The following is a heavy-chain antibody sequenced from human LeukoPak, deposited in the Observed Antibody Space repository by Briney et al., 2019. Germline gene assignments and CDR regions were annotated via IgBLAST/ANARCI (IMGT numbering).Heavy chain of an antibody. CDR1: GFTFSSYW. V-gene: IGHV3-74*01. Sequence: GGSLRLSCAASGFTFSSYWMHWVRQAPGKGLVWVSRISGDGINTTYADSVKGRFTISRDNAKNTLYLQMNSLRAEDTAVYYCTGRNKSIDYWGQGTLVTVSS. CDR3: TGRNKSIDY. J-gene: IGHJ4*02. CDR2: ISGDGINT. D-gene: IGHD2/OR15-2a*01.